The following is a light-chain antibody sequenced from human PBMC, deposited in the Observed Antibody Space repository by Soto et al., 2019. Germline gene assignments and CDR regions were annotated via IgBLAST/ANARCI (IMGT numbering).Light chain of an antibody. CDR3: SSFTSRFTFNYI. Sequence: QSALTQPASVSGSPGQSITISCTGTSSDVGGYNYVSWYQQHPDKAPKIIIYEVTNRPSGVSNRFSGSKSGNTASLTISGLQAEDDADYYCSSFTSRFTFNYIFGTGTKVTVL. CDR2: EVT. J-gene: IGLJ1*01. V-gene: IGLV2-14*01. CDR1: SSDVGGYNY.